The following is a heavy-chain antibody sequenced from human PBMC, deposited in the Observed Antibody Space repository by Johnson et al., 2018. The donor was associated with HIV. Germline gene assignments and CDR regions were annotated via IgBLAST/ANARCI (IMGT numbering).Heavy chain of an antibody. Sequence: VQLVESGGGVVQPGKSLTLSCVGSGFTFNNYWMNWVRQTPGKGLEWVANIKQDGSENYYVDSVKGRFTISRDNAKNSLYLQMNSLRDDDTALYYCARAWGDLAPDAFDIWGLGTMVTVSS. CDR3: ARAWGDLAPDAFDI. J-gene: IGHJ3*02. V-gene: IGHV3-7*05. CDR2: IKQDGSEN. CDR1: GFTFNNYW. D-gene: IGHD7-27*01.